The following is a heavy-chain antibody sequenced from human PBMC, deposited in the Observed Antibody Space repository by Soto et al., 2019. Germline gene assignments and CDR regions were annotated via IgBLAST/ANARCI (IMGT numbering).Heavy chain of an antibody. V-gene: IGHV3-33*01. CDR3: ARGSYDYVWGSYRPDFDY. J-gene: IGHJ4*02. Sequence: QVQLVESGGGVVQPGRSLRLSCAASGFTFSSYGMHWVRQAPGKGLEWVAVIWYDGSNKYYADSVKGRFTISRDNSKNTLYLQMNSLRAEATAVYYCARGSYDYVWGSYRPDFDYWGQGTLVTVSS. D-gene: IGHD3-16*02. CDR2: IWYDGSNK. CDR1: GFTFSSYG.